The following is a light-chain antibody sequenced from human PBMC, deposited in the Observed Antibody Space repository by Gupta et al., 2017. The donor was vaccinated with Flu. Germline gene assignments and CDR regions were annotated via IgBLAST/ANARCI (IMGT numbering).Light chain of an antibody. CDR1: QTVWSSQNDRNY. CDR2: LAS. J-gene: IGKJ5*01. CDR3: QQSYTVNMT. V-gene: IGKV4-1*01. Sequence: CTTSQTVWSSQNDRNYLAWFHQKSGQAPKLLINLASVLESGVPARFSGSGSGTDFTLTISSLQPEDFGIYYCQQSYTVNMTFGQGTKLEIK.